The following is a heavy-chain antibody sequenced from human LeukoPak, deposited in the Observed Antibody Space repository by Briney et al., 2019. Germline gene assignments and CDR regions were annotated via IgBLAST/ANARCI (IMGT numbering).Heavy chain of an antibody. CDR1: GYTFTGYY. CDR3: AREHMTRVTLDY. Sequence: AASVKVSCKASGYTFTGYYMHWVRQAPGQGLEWMGWINPNSGGTNYAQNFQGRVTMTRDTSISTAYMELSRLRSDDTAVYYCAREHMTRVTLDYWGQGTLVTVSS. D-gene: IGHD4-17*01. CDR2: INPNSGGT. V-gene: IGHV1-2*02. J-gene: IGHJ4*02.